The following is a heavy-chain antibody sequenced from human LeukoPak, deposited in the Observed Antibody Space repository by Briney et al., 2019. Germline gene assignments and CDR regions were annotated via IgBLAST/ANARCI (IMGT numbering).Heavy chain of an antibody. Sequence: ASVKVSCKASGYTFTSYGISWVRQAPGQGLEWMGWISAYSGNTNYAQKLQGRVTMTTDTSTSTAYMELRSLRSDDTAVYYCARVPAAPRYGSGSYFYYYYYMDVWGKGTTVTISS. D-gene: IGHD3-10*01. V-gene: IGHV1-18*01. J-gene: IGHJ6*03. CDR2: ISAYSGNT. CDR1: GYTFTSYG. CDR3: ARVPAAPRYGSGSYFYYYYYMDV.